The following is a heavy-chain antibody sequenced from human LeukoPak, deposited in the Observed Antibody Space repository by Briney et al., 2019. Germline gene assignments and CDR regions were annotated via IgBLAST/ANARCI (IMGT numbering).Heavy chain of an antibody. Sequence: SETLSLTCTVSGDSITGYYWSWIRQPPGKGLDWIGYIYYSGSTNYNPSLNYNPSLKSRVTISVDPSKKQFPLKLTSVTAADTAVYYCARAAYPRGEFDYWGQGTLVTVSS. J-gene: IGHJ4*02. CDR1: GDSITGYY. V-gene: IGHV4-59*01. D-gene: IGHD3-16*01. CDR2: IYYSGSTNYNPSL. CDR3: ARAAYPRGEFDY.